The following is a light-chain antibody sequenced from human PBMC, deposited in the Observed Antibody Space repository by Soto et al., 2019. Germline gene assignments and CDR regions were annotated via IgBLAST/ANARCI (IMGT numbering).Light chain of an antibody. Sequence: EIVMTQSPATLSVSPGERATLSCRASQSVSNNLAWYQKKPGQAPRLLIYGASTRATGIPSRFSGSGSGTKFTRTIRSLQSEDFAFYYCQQYNNWWTFGQGTRVDIK. CDR3: QQYNNWWT. CDR2: GAS. J-gene: IGKJ1*01. V-gene: IGKV3-15*01. CDR1: QSVSNN.